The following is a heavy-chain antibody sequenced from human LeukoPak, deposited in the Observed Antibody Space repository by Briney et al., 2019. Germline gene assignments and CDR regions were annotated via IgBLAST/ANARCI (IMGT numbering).Heavy chain of an antibody. Sequence: PSEALSLTCTVSGGSISNYYWGWIRQPPGKGLEWIGSIYYSGSTYYNPSLKSRVTISVDTSKNQFSLKLSSVTAADTAVYYCARVWSGYPYYYYMDVWGKGTTVTVSS. J-gene: IGHJ6*03. V-gene: IGHV4-39*07. CDR2: IYYSGST. CDR1: GGSISNYY. CDR3: ARVWSGYPYYYYMDV. D-gene: IGHD3-3*01.